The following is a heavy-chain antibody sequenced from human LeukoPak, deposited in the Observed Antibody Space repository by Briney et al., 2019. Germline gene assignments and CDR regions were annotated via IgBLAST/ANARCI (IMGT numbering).Heavy chain of an antibody. CDR3: AKDLEYSSWCDGMDV. CDR2: SSLNSSSR. V-gene: IGHV3-9*01. Sequence: PWGSLRLSCAVSGCTFDDCAKHWVRQPPGKGLELVWGSSLNSSSRGYSDSVKGRFTISRDNAKNFLYLQMNSPGAEDTALYYCAKDLEYSSWCDGMDVWGQGTMVTVSS. CDR1: GCTFDDCA. D-gene: IGHD6-6*01. J-gene: IGHJ6*02.